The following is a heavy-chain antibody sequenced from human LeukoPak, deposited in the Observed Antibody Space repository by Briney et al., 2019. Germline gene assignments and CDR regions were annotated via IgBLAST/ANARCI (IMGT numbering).Heavy chain of an antibody. Sequence: PGGSLRLSCAASGLTFSSYAMHWVRQAPGKGLEWVAVISYDGSNKYYADSVKGRFTISRDNSKNTLYLQMNSLRAEDTAVYYCARDSRRYCSGGSCYCPHWGQGTLVTVSS. CDR3: ARDSRRYCSGGSCYCPH. D-gene: IGHD2-15*01. CDR2: ISYDGSNK. CDR1: GLTFSSYA. J-gene: IGHJ4*02. V-gene: IGHV3-30*04.